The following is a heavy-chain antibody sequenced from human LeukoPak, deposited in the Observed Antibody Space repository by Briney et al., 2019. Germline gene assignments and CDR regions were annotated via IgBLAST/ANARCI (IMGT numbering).Heavy chain of an antibody. CDR1: GFTFSSYA. CDR2: ISYDGSKK. CDR3: AKDQGIKGPVGATVG. J-gene: IGHJ4*02. V-gene: IGHV3-30*04. D-gene: IGHD1-26*01. Sequence: GGSLRLSCAASGFTFSSYAMHWVCQAPGKGLEWGAFISYDGSKKTYTDSVKGRFTISRDNSQNTLYLQMNSLRAEDTAVYYCAKDQGIKGPVGATVGWGQGTLVTVSS.